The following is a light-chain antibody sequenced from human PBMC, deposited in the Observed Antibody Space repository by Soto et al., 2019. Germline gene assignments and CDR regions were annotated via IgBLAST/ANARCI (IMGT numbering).Light chain of an antibody. J-gene: IGKJ1*01. CDR3: HQYDTIVQT. V-gene: IGKV3-20*01. CDR2: DAS. Sequence: IVLTQSPGTLSLSPGEKATLSCMASQSVRNSLLAWYQQKPGQPPRLLIYDASTRATATPERFSGSGSGTDFTLTISRLEPEDFAVYYCHQYDTIVQTFGQGTKVDI. CDR1: QSVRNSL.